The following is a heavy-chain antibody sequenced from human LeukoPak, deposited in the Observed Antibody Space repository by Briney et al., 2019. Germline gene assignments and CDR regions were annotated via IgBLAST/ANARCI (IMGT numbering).Heavy chain of an antibody. CDR1: GFTFSSYA. CDR2: ISYDGSNK. J-gene: IGHJ4*02. V-gene: IGHV3-30-3*01. Sequence: PGGSLRLSCAASGFTFSSYAMHWVRQAPGKGLEWMAVISYDGSNKYYADSVKGRFTISRDNSKNTLYLQMNSLRAEDTAVYYCARKTVVGSYFDYWGQGTPVTVSS. D-gene: IGHD4-23*01. CDR3: ARKTVVGSYFDY.